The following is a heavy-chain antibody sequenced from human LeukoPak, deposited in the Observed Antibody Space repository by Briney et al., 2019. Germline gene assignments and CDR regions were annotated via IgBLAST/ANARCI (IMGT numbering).Heavy chain of an antibody. Sequence: GGSLRLSCAASGFTFSSYGMHWVRQAPGKGLEWVAVISYDGSNTYYAHSVKGRFTISRDNSKNILYLQMNSLRAEDTAVYYCAKPYYYGSRSYMDYWGQGTLVTVSS. CDR3: AKPYYYGSRSYMDY. J-gene: IGHJ4*02. D-gene: IGHD3-10*01. V-gene: IGHV3-30*18. CDR1: GFTFSSYG. CDR2: ISYDGSNT.